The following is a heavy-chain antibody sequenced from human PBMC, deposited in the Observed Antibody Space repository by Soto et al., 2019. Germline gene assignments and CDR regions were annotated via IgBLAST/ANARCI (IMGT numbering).Heavy chain of an antibody. Sequence: GGSLRLSCAASGFTFSSYGMHWVRQAPGKGLEWVAVIWYDGSNKYYADSVKGRFTISRDNSKNTLYLQMNSLRAEDTAVYYCARDDSPRLIPTFFDYWGQGTLVTVSS. CDR1: GFTFSSYG. CDR2: IWYDGSNK. J-gene: IGHJ4*02. CDR3: ARDDSPRLIPTFFDY. D-gene: IGHD3-22*01. V-gene: IGHV3-33*01.